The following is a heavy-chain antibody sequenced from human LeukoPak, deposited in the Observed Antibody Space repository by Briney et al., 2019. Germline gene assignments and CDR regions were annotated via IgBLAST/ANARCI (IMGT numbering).Heavy chain of an antibody. D-gene: IGHD2-15*01. CDR2: INPNSGGT. J-gene: IGHJ4*02. CDR3: ARDVMAVVAVNGSDY. CDR1: GYTFTGYY. Sequence: GASVKVSCKASGYTFTGYYMHWVRQAPGQGLEWMGRINPNSGGTNYAQKFQGRVTMTRDTSISTAYMELSRLRSDDTAVYYCARDVMAVVAVNGSDYWGQGTRVTVSS. V-gene: IGHV1-2*06.